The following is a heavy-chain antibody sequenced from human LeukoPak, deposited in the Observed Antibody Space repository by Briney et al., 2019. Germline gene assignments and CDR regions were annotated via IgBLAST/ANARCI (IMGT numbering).Heavy chain of an antibody. V-gene: IGHV1-18*01. Sequence: ASVKVSCKASGYTFTNYGITWVRQAPGQGLEWMGWISAYIGNTNYAQKLQDRVNMTTDTSTSTAYMELRSLRSDDTALYYCARGSGIYSYFDSWGQGTLVTVSS. CDR3: ARGSGIYSYFDS. CDR2: ISAYIGNT. J-gene: IGHJ4*02. D-gene: IGHD1-26*01. CDR1: GYTFTNYG.